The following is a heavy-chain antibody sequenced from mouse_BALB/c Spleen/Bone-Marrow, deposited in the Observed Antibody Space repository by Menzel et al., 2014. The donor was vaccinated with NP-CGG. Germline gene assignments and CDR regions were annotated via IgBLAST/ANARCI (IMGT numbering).Heavy chain of an antibody. CDR1: GFNIKDTY. D-gene: IGHD2-14*01. Sequence: VQLQQSGAELVKPGASVKLSCTASGFNIKDTYMHWVKQRPEQGLEWIGRIDPANGNTKYDPKFQGKATIRADTSSNTAYLQLSSLTSEDAAVYYCARYRLGTYFDYWGQGTTLTDSS. CDR2: IDPANGNT. V-gene: IGHV14-3*02. J-gene: IGHJ2*01. CDR3: ARYRLGTYFDY.